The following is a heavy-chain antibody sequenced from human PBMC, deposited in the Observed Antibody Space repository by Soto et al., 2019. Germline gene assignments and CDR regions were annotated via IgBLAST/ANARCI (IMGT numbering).Heavy chain of an antibody. CDR3: ARDPQPPVTTDRIYYGMDV. Sequence: SETLSLTCAVYGGSFSGYYWSWIRQPPGKGLEWFGEINHSGSTNYNPSLKSRVTISVDTSKNQFSLKLSSVTAEDTAVYYCARDPQPPVTTDRIYYGMDVWGQGTTVTVSS. J-gene: IGHJ6*02. V-gene: IGHV4-34*01. CDR1: GGSFSGYY. D-gene: IGHD4-17*01. CDR2: INHSGST.